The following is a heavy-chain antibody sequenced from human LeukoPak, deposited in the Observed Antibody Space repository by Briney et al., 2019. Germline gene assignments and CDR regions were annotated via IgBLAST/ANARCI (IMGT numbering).Heavy chain of an antibody. V-gene: IGHV4-34*01. J-gene: IGHJ4*02. CDR1: GGSFSGYY. Sequence: SETLSLTCAVYGGSFSGYYWSWIRQPPGKGLEWIGEINHSGSTNYNPSLKSRVTISVETSKNQLYLQPSSLTAADTAVYYCARKPGSLYCIGGSCLLPNFLSYFDYWGQGTLVTVSS. CDR2: INHSGST. D-gene: IGHD2-15*01. CDR3: ARKPGSLYCIGGSCLLPNFLSYFDY.